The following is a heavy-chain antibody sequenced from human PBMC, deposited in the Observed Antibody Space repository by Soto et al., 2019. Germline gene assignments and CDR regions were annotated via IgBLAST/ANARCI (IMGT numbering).Heavy chain of an antibody. CDR3: AGSGSSPYYYYYGMDV. CDR1: GGSISSYC. V-gene: IGHV4-59*01. J-gene: IGHJ6*02. CDR2: IYYSGST. Sequence: QVQLQESGPGLVKHSETLSLTCTVSGGSISSYCWSWIRQPPGKGLEWIGYIYYSGSTNYNPSLKSRVTISVDTSTNPFSLKLSSVTAADAAVYYCAGSGSSPYYYYYGMDVWGQGTTVTVSS. D-gene: IGHD3-10*01.